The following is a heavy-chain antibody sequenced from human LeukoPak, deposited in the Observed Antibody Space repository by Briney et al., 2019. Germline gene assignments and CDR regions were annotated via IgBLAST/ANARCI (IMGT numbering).Heavy chain of an antibody. J-gene: IGHJ3*01. Sequence: GGSLRLSCAASGFTFSSYGMHWVRQAPGKGLEWVAVISYDGSNKYYADSVKGRFTISRDNSKNTLSLQMNSLRAEDTAVYYCAKGLRGSGTFYDVFDFWGQGTMVTVSS. V-gene: IGHV3-30*18. CDR2: ISYDGSNK. D-gene: IGHD3-10*01. CDR3: AKGLRGSGTFYDVFDF. CDR1: GFTFSSYG.